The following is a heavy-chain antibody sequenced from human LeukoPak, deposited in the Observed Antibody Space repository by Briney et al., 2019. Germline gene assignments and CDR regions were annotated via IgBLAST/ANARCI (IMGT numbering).Heavy chain of an antibody. D-gene: IGHD6-13*01. CDR1: RGTFSSYA. CDR3: ARVVGSSSWSGWFDP. J-gene: IGHJ5*02. Sequence: SVKVSCKASRGTFSSYAISWVRQAPGQGLEWMGGIIPIFGTANYAQKFQGRVTITADESTSTAYMELSSLRSEDTAVYYCARVVGSSSWSGWFDPWGQGTLVTVSS. V-gene: IGHV1-69*13. CDR2: IIPIFGTA.